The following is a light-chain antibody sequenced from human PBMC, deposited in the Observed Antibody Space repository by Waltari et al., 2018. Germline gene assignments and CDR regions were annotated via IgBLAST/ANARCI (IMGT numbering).Light chain of an antibody. J-gene: IGLJ2*01. Sequence: SSELTQDPAVSVALGQTVRITCQGDSLRSYYASWYQQKPGQDPVLVIYGKNNRPSGIPDRFSGSSSGNTASLTITGAQAEDEADYYCNSRDSSGNHVVFGGGTKLTVL. CDR1: SLRSYY. CDR2: GKN. V-gene: IGLV3-19*01. CDR3: NSRDSSGNHVV.